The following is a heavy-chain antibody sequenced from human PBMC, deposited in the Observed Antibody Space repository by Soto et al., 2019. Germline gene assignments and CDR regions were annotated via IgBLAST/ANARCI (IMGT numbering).Heavy chain of an antibody. V-gene: IGHV1-69*01. Sequence: QVQLVQSGAEVKKPGSSVKVSCKASGGTFSSYAISWVRQAPGQGLEWMGGIIPIFGTANYAQKFQGRVTITADESTRTAYMELSSLRSEDTAVYYCARDVEDIVVVSGARWFDPWGQGTLVTVAS. D-gene: IGHD2-15*01. CDR1: GGTFSSYA. CDR3: ARDVEDIVVVSGARWFDP. J-gene: IGHJ5*02. CDR2: IIPIFGTA.